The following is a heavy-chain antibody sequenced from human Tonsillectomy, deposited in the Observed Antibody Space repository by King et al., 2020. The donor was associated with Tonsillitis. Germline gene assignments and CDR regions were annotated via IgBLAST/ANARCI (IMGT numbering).Heavy chain of an antibody. CDR2: IIPIFGTA. J-gene: IGHJ6*02. CDR3: LRCLWIQLDYYYYGMDV. D-gene: IGHD5-18*01. Sequence: QVQLVESGAEVKKPGSSVKVSCKASGGTFSSYAISWVRQAPGQGLEWMGGIIPIFGTANYAQKFQGRVTITADESTRTAYMGLSSLRSEDTSVYYCLRCLWIQLDYYYYGMDVWGQGTTVTVSS. V-gene: IGHV1-69*01. CDR1: GGTFSSYA.